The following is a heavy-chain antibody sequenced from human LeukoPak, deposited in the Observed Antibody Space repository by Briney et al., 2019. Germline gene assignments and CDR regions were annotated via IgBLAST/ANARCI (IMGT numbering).Heavy chain of an antibody. Sequence: GESLKISCKGSGHSFTNYWISWVRRMPGKGLEWMGRIDPSDSYTNYSSSFQGHVTFSVDKSISTVYLQWGSLKASDTAMYYCARSDGGSSNFDYWGQGTLVTVSS. D-gene: IGHD1-26*01. CDR3: ARSDGGSSNFDY. CDR1: GHSFTNYW. J-gene: IGHJ4*02. V-gene: IGHV5-10-1*01. CDR2: IDPSDSYT.